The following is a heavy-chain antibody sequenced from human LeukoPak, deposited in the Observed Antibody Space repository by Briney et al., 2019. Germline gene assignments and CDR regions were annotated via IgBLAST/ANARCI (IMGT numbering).Heavy chain of an antibody. CDR2: ISGSGGST. CDR3: AKSPGTMVRGVSYFDY. D-gene: IGHD3-10*01. V-gene: IGHV3-23*01. J-gene: IGHJ4*02. CDR1: GFTFSSYA. Sequence: GGSLRLSCAASGFTFSSYAMSWVRQAPGKGLEWVSAISGSGGSTYYADSVKGRFTISRDNSKNTPYLQMNSLRAEDTAVYYCAKSPGTMVRGVSYFDYWGQGTLVTVSS.